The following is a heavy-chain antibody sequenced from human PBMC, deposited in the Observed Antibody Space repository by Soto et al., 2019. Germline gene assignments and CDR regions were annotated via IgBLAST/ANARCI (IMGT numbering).Heavy chain of an antibody. CDR3: ARGPSYSDSYFDH. V-gene: IGHV3-21*01. J-gene: IGHJ4*02. CDR2: ISSSSSYI. CDR1: GFTFSSYN. Sequence: PGGSLRLSCAASGFTFSSYNMNWVRQAPGKGLEWVSSISSSSSYIYYADSVKGRFTISRDNAKNSLYLQMNSLRAEDTAVYYCARGPSYSDSYFDHWGQGTLVTVSS. D-gene: IGHD4-17*01.